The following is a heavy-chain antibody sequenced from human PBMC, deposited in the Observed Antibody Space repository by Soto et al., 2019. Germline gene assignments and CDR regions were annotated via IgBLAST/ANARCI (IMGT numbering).Heavy chain of an antibody. CDR1: AFNFSSYV. CDR3: ARDGQWLPRDGLRSSYYFDY. J-gene: IGHJ4*02. D-gene: IGHD6-19*01. V-gene: IGHV3-33*01. CDR2: IWYDGGNK. Sequence: QVQLVESGGGVVQPGRSLRLSCAASAFNFSSYVMHWVRQAPGKGLEWVAGIWYDGGNKYYANYVKGRFTISRDNSKHTLYLQMNSLRAEDTAVYYCARDGQWLPRDGLRSSYYFDYWGQGTLVTVSS.